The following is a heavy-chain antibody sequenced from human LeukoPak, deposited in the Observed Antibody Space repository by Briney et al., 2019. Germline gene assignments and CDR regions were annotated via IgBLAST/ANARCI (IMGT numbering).Heavy chain of an antibody. V-gene: IGHV4-59*08. CDR1: GGSISSNY. D-gene: IGHD3-22*01. J-gene: IGHJ4*02. CDR3: ATYRSTRGYVDS. CDR2: IYYSGST. Sequence: SETLSLTCSVSGGSISSNYWSWFRQPPGKGLEWIGYIYYSGSTTYNPSLKSRVTISVDTSKTQFSLKLTSVTAADTAVYYCATYRSTRGYVDSWGQGTLDSLSS.